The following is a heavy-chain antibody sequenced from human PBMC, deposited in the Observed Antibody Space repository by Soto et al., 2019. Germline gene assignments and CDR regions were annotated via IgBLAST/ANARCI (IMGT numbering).Heavy chain of an antibody. CDR2: IRRKANSYTP. V-gene: IGHV3-72*01. J-gene: IGHJ6*02. CDR3: AMLGGWSGGSSGMDV. D-gene: IGHD6-19*01. CDR1: GLIFSDYH. Sequence: EVQLVESGGGLVQPGGSLRPSCAASGLIFSDYHLAWVRRAPGKGLEWVGRIRRKANSYTPEYAASVKGRFTISRDDSKNSLYLQMNSLKSEDTAVYYCAMLGGWSGGSSGMDVWGQGTTVTVSS.